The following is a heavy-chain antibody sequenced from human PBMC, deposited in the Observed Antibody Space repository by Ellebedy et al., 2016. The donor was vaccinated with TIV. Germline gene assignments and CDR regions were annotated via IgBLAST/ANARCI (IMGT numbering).Heavy chain of an antibody. D-gene: IGHD5-24*01. CDR3: AREKDDRAFDI. CDR1: GFTFSTYL. J-gene: IGHJ3*02. CDR2: ISYDPDIQ. V-gene: IGHV3-30-3*01. Sequence: GESLKISCAASGFTFSTYLMHWVRQAPGRGLESVAVISYDPDIQCYGDSVKGRFTISRDNFKNTVYLQMNSLGAEDTAVYYCAREKDDRAFDIWGQGTMVTVSS.